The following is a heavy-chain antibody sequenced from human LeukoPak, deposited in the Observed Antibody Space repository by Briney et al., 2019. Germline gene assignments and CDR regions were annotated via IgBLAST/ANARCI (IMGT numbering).Heavy chain of an antibody. D-gene: IGHD2-2*01. Sequence: GGSLRLSCAASGFTFSSYGMHWVRQAPGKGLEWVAFIRYDGSNKYYADSVKGRFTISRDNSKNTLYLQMNSLRAEDTAVYYCAKDRVVVVPAALGYWGQGTLVTVSS. CDR3: AKDRVVVVPAALGY. CDR2: IRYDGSNK. V-gene: IGHV3-30*02. CDR1: GFTFSSYG. J-gene: IGHJ4*02.